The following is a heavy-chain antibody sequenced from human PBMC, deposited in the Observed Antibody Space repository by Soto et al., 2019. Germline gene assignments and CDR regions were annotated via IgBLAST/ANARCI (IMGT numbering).Heavy chain of an antibody. V-gene: IGHV4-38-2*02. Sequence: PSETLSLTCAVSGYSISSGYYWGWIRQPPGKGLEWIGSIYHSGSTYYNPSLKSRVTISVDTSKNQFSLKLSSVTAADTAVYYCARDRDDYYDSSGYYAGHAFDIWGQGTMVTVSS. D-gene: IGHD3-22*01. CDR1: GYSISSGYY. J-gene: IGHJ3*02. CDR3: ARDRDDYYDSSGYYAGHAFDI. CDR2: IYHSGST.